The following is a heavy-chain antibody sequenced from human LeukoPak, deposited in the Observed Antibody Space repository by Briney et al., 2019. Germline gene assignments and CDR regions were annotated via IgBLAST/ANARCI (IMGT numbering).Heavy chain of an antibody. J-gene: IGHJ4*02. CDR2: MHPNGGDT. Sequence: ASVKVSCKSSGYTFTNNDIHWVRQATGQGLEWMGWMHPNGGDTGYAQKFQGRVTMTRNTSISTAYMELSSLRPEDTAVYYCARHFGTGDNFDYRGQGTLLIVSS. D-gene: IGHD1-1*01. CDR1: GYTFTNND. V-gene: IGHV1-8*01. CDR3: ARHFGTGDNFDY.